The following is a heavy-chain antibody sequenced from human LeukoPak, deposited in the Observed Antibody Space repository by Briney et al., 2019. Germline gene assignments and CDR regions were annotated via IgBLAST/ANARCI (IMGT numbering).Heavy chain of an antibody. CDR2: INTDGSST. J-gene: IGHJ4*02. V-gene: IGHV3-74*01. Sequence: PGGSLRLSCAASGFTFSSYWMHWVRQAPGKGLVWVSRINTDGSSTSYADSVKGRFTISRDNAKNTLYLQMNSLRAEDTAVYYCARTYYTNYVHYFDYCGQGTLLTVSS. CDR1: GFTFSSYW. D-gene: IGHD4-11*01. CDR3: ARTYYTNYVHYFDY.